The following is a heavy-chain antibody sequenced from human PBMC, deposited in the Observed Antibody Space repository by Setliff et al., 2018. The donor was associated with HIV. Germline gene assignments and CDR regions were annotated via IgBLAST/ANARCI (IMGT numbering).Heavy chain of an antibody. Sequence: ASVKVSCKASGGTFSRYAISWVRQAPGQGLEWMGGIIAILGTAKYAQKFQGRVTITADKSTSTAYMELSSLKSEDTAIYYCARDREYYYDNSGSPSFDYWGQGTLVTVSS. V-gene: IGHV1-69*10. J-gene: IGHJ4*02. CDR3: ARDREYYYDNSGSPSFDY. CDR1: GGTFSRYA. CDR2: IIAILGTA. D-gene: IGHD3-22*01.